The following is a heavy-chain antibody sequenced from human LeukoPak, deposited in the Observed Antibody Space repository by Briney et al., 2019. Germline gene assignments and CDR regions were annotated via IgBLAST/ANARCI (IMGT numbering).Heavy chain of an antibody. J-gene: IGHJ5*02. Sequence: ASVKVSCKASGFTFTNYYMHWVRQAPGQGLEWMGIINPSAGGTSNAQKFQGRVTITADKSTSTAYMELSSLRSEDTAVYYCARLPRIAAAGINWFDPWGQGTLVTVSS. CDR3: ARLPRIAAAGINWFDP. CDR2: INPSAGGT. V-gene: IGHV1-46*01. CDR1: GFTFTNYY. D-gene: IGHD6-13*01.